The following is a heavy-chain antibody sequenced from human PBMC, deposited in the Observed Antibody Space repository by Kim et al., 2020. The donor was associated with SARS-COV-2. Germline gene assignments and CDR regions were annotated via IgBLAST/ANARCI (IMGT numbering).Heavy chain of an antibody. V-gene: IGHV1-18*01. CDR2: ISAYNGNT. CDR1: GYTFTSYG. D-gene: IGHD3-22*01. J-gene: IGHJ6*02. CDR3: ARAYSSSWYSSMGYYYDSSGYYYGMDV. Sequence: ASVKVSCKASGYTFTSYGISWVRQAPGQGLEWMGWISAYNGNTNYAQKLQGRVTMTTDTSTSTAYMELRSLRSDDTAVYYCARAYSSSWYSSMGYYYDSSGYYYGMDVWGQGTTVTVSS.